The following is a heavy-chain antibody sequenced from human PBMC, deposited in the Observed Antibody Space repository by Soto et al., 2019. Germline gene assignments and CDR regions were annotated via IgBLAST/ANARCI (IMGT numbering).Heavy chain of an antibody. CDR1: GGSISSSSYY. Sequence: SETLSLTCTVSGGSISSSSYYWGWIRQPPGKGLEWIGSIYYSGSTYYNPSLKSRVTISVDTSKNQFSLKLSSVTAADTAVYYCARLERIAVAGTVIGYWGQGTLVTVSS. D-gene: IGHD6-19*01. CDR2: IYYSGST. J-gene: IGHJ4*02. V-gene: IGHV4-39*01. CDR3: ARLERIAVAGTVIGY.